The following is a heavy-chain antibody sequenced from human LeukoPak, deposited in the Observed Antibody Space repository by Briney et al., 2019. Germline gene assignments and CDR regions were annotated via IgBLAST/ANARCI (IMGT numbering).Heavy chain of an antibody. D-gene: IGHD6-6*01. CDR2: ICYSGSI. V-gene: IGHV4-39*01. J-gene: IGHJ3*01. CDR1: GGSISSGNYY. CDR3: ARHSCIAAPPRV. Sequence: PSETLSLTCTVSGGSISSGNYYWRWIRQHPGKGLEWIGNICYSGSIYYNPSLKSRVTISVDTSKNQFSLKLSSVTAADTAVYYCARHSCIAAPPRVWGQGTMVTVSS.